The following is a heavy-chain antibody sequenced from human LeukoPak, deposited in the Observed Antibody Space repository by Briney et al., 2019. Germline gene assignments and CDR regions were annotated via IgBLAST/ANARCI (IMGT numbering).Heavy chain of an antibody. D-gene: IGHD3-9*01. Sequence: PGRSLRLSCAASGFTFDDYAMHWVRQAPGKGLEWVSGISWNSGSIGYADSVKGRFTIPRDNAKNSLYLQMNSLRAEDTALYYCAKDIDKFYFDYWGQGTLVTVSS. CDR2: ISWNSGSI. V-gene: IGHV3-9*01. CDR3: AKDIDKFYFDY. CDR1: GFTFDDYA. J-gene: IGHJ4*02.